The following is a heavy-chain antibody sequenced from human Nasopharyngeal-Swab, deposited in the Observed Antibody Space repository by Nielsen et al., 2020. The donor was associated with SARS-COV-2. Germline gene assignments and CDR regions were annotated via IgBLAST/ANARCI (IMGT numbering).Heavy chain of an antibody. CDR3: AREEQEVADAFDI. Sequence: ASVKVSCKASGYTFTNYYLHWVRQAPGQGLEWMGTINPSGGSTSYAQKFQGRVTMTRDTSTSTVYMELSSLRSEDTAVYYCAREEQEVADAFDIWGQGTMVTVSS. CDR1: GYTFTNYY. V-gene: IGHV1-46*01. D-gene: IGHD1/OR15-1a*01. J-gene: IGHJ3*02. CDR2: INPSGGST.